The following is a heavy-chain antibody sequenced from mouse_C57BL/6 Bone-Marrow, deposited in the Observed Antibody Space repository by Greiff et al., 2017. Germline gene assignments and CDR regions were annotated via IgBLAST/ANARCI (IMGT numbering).Heavy chain of an antibody. CDR1: GYTFTSYW. CDR3: ADGYYAMDY. J-gene: IGHJ4*01. CDR2: IDPSDSYT. Sequence: VQLQQPGAELVMPGASVKLSCKASGYTFTSYWMHWVKQRPGQGLEWIGEIDPSDSYTNYDQKFKGKSTVTVDKSSSTAYMQLSSLASEDSAVYYCADGYYAMDYGGQGTSVTVSS. V-gene: IGHV1-69*01. D-gene: IGHD2-3*01.